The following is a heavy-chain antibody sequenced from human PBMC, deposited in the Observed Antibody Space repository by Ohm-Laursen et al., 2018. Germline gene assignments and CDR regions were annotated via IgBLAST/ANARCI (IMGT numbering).Heavy chain of an antibody. Sequence: TLSLTCPVSGNSINTYYWSWIRQPPGKGLEWIGHFYHSGGTNNNPSFKSRVTISIDTSKNQVSLNLNSVTAADTTVYYCASSQSSSWYHAFDVWGQGTMVTVSS. CDR1: GNSINTYY. CDR2: FYHSGGT. CDR3: ASSQSSSWYHAFDV. D-gene: IGHD6-13*01. V-gene: IGHV4-4*08. J-gene: IGHJ3*01.